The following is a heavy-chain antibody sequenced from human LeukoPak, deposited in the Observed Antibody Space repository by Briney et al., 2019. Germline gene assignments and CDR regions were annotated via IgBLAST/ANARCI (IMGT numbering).Heavy chain of an antibody. V-gene: IGHV1-69*04. CDR2: IIPILSIS. CDR3: ARGPYDGTYYFES. CDR1: GYTFTTYG. Sequence: GASVKVSCKASGYTFTTYGIGWVRQAPGQGLEWMGRIIPILSISNYAQKFQDRVAISADYSTTTAHMELTSLTSDDTAVYYCARGPYDGTYYFESWGQGTLVTVSS. J-gene: IGHJ4*02. D-gene: IGHD3-16*01.